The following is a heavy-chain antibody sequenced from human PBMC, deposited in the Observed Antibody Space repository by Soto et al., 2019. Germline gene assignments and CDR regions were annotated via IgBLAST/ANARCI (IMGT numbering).Heavy chain of an antibody. V-gene: IGHV4-39*01. CDR1: GGSISSSSYY. D-gene: IGHD3-22*01. Sequence: SETLSLTCTVSGGSISSSSYYWGWIRQPPGKGLEWIGSIYYSGSTYYNPSLKSRVTISVDTSKNQFSLKLSSVTAADTAVYYCARRGVTMIVVAVPDAFDIWGQGTMVTVSS. J-gene: IGHJ3*02. CDR2: IYYSGST. CDR3: ARRGVTMIVVAVPDAFDI.